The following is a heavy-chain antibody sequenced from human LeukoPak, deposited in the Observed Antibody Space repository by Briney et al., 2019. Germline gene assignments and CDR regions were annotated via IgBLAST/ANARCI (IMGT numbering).Heavy chain of an antibody. D-gene: IGHD4-17*01. CDR3: ARDPHYGDILNDPFDI. CDR2: IYYSGSA. CDR1: GGSISSYY. J-gene: IGHJ3*02. V-gene: IGHV4-59*12. Sequence: SETLSLTCTVYGGSISSYYWSWIRQPPGKGLEWIGYIYYSGSANYNPSLKSRVTISADTSKNQFSLKLSSVTAADTAVYYCARDPHYGDILNDPFDIWGQGTMVTVSS.